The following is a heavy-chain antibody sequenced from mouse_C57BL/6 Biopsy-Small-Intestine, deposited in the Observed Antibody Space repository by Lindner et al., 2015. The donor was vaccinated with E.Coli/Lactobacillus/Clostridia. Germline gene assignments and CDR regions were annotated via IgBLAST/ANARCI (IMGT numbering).Heavy chain of an antibody. Sequence: VQLQESGAELVRPGTSVKMSCKAAGYTFTNYWIGWVRQRPGHGLDWIGDIYPGGDYANYNEKFMAKATLTADTSSSTAYMQLSSLTSEDSAVYFCARREGYLYWGQGTLVTVSA. CDR1: GYTFTNYW. J-gene: IGHJ3*01. D-gene: IGHD2-3*01. CDR3: ARREGYLY. V-gene: IGHV1-63*02. CDR2: IYPGGDYA.